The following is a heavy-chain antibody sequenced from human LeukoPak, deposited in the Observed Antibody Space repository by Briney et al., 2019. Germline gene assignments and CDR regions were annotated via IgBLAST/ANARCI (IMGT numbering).Heavy chain of an antibody. CDR1: GFSFSSYA. CDR2: ISYSGSST. Sequence: GGSLRFSCATSGFSFSSYAMTWVRQAPGKGLDWVSSISYSGSSTHYADSVMGRFTISRDNSKNTLYLQMNSLRPEDTAVYYCAKDESPGHGSYGVYYYYMDVWGKGTTVTVSS. J-gene: IGHJ6*03. D-gene: IGHD3-10*01. CDR3: AKDESPGHGSYGVYYYYMDV. V-gene: IGHV3-23*01.